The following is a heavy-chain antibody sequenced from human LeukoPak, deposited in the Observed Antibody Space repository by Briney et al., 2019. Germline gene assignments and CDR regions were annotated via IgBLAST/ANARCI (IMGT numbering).Heavy chain of an antibody. V-gene: IGHV3-66*02. CDR1: GFTVRSNS. CDR2: IYSGDST. CDR3: ARGGTLDY. D-gene: IGHD3-16*01. Sequence: GGSLRLSYAASGFTVRSNSMSWVRQAPGKGLEWVSLIYSGDSTYYADSVKGRFTISRDNSKNMVYLQMSSLRPEDTAVYYCARGGTLDYWGQGTLVTVSS. J-gene: IGHJ4*02.